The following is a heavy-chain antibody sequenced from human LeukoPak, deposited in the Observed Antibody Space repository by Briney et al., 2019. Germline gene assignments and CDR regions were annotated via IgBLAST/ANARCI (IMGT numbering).Heavy chain of an antibody. D-gene: IGHD6-13*01. Sequence: GGSLRLSGAASGFTFSSYAMSWFRQAPGKGLEWVSAISGSGGSTYYADSVKGRFTISRDNTKNTLYLQMNSLRAEDPAVYYCAKLFRSWYYFDYWGQGTLVTVSS. CDR1: GFTFSSYA. V-gene: IGHV3-23*01. J-gene: IGHJ4*02. CDR2: ISGSGGST. CDR3: AKLFRSWYYFDY.